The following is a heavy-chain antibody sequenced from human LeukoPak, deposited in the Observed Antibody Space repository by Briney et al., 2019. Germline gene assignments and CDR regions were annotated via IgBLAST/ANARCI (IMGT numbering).Heavy chain of an antibody. CDR1: GFTFSSYG. D-gene: IGHD3-22*01. Sequence: PGGSLRLSCAASGFTFSSYGMHWVRQAPGKGLEWVAFIRYDGSNKYYADSVKGRFTISRDNSKNTLYLQMNSLRAEDTAVYYCAKDRSGYSPPSVSDAFDIWGQGTMVTVSS. J-gene: IGHJ3*02. CDR2: IRYDGSNK. V-gene: IGHV3-30*02. CDR3: AKDRSGYSPPSVSDAFDI.